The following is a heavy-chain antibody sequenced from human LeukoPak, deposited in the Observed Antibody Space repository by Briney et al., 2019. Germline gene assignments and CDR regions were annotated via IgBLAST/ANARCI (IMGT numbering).Heavy chain of an antibody. CDR3: ARGPPPDFDY. CDR2: IYYSGST. J-gene: IGHJ4*02. V-gene: IGHV4-28*03. CDR1: GYSISSSNW. Sequence: SETLSLTCAVSGYSISSSNWWGWIRQPPGKGLEWIGYIYYSGSTNYNPSLKSRVTMSVDTSKNQFSLKLSSVTAADTAVYYCARGPPPDFDYWGRGTLVTVSS.